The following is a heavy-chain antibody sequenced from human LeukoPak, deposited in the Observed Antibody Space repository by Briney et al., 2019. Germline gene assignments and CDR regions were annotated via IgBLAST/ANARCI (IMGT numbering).Heavy chain of an antibody. V-gene: IGHV1-46*01. CDR3: ARDQEGFDY. J-gene: IGHJ4*02. Sequence: AASVKVSCKASGYTFTSNYIHWVRQAPGQGLEWMGMIYPRDGSTSYAQKFQGRVTVTRDTSTSTVHMELSGLRSEDTAVYYCARDQEGFDYWGQGTLVIVS. CDR1: GYTFTSNY. CDR2: IYPRDGST.